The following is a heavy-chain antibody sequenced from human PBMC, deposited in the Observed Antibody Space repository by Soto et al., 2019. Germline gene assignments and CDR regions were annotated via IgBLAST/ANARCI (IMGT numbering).Heavy chain of an antibody. CDR1: GFTFSSHA. CDR2: ISYDGSNK. Sequence: GGSLRLSCAASGFTFSSHAMHWVRQAPGKGLEWVAVISYDGSNKYYADSVKGRFTISRDNSKNTLYLQMNSLRAEDTAVYYCARVGTTYYYDSSGYYHWGQGTLVTVSS. V-gene: IGHV3-30-3*01. D-gene: IGHD3-22*01. J-gene: IGHJ5*02. CDR3: ARVGTTYYYDSSGYYH.